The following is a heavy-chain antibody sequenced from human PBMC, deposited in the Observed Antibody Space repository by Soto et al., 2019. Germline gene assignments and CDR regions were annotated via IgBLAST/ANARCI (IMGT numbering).Heavy chain of an antibody. D-gene: IGHD6-6*01. CDR1: GGSISSGGYY. CDR2: IYYSGST. CDR3: ESVKYSSSSVAFDI. Sequence: SETLSLTCTVSGGSISSGGYYWRWIRQHPGKGLEWIGYIYYSGSTYYNPSLKSRVTISVDTSKNQFSLKLSSVTAADTAVYYCESVKYSSSSVAFDIWGQGTMVTVSS. J-gene: IGHJ3*02. V-gene: IGHV4-31*03.